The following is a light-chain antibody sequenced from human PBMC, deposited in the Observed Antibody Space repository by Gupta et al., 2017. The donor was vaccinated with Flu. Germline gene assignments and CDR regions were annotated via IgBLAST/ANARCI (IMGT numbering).Light chain of an antibody. CDR1: QSISSW. J-gene: IGKJ1*01. Sequence: DIQMTQSPSNLSASVGDRVTIACRASQSISSWLAWYQQKPGQAPRLLIYKASTLDSGVPSRFSGSVSGTEFTLTITSLQPDDFATYYCQQYNTVWTFGQGTKVEIK. CDR2: KAS. CDR3: QQYNTVWT. V-gene: IGKV1-5*03.